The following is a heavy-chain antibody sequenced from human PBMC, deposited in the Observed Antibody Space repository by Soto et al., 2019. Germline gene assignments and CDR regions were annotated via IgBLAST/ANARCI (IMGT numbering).Heavy chain of an antibody. D-gene: IGHD2-21*02. J-gene: IGHJ4*02. CDR3: ARSYSGGDAYFDC. CDR2: IYQSGST. Sequence: SETLSLTCAASGGSISSGGYAWAWIRQPPGKGLEWVGYIYQSGSTYYNPSLKSRVTIAADRSKNQFSLNLASVTAADTAVYYCARSYSGGDAYFDCWGQGTVVTVSS. V-gene: IGHV4-30-2*01. CDR1: GGSISSGGYA.